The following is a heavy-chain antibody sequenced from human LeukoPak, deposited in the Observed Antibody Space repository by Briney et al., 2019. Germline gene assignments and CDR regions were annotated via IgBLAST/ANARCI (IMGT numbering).Heavy chain of an antibody. D-gene: IGHD3-10*01. V-gene: IGHV1-2*02. CDR3: ARDRALKFTMVRGVMVY. CDR2: INPNRGGT. CDR1: GYTFTGYY. Sequence: ASLKVSCKASGYTFTGYYIHWVRQAPGQGLEWMGWINPNRGGTNYAKRFQGRVTMTRDTSISTAYMELSRLRSDDTAVYYCARDRALKFTMVRGVMVYWGQGTLVTVSS. J-gene: IGHJ4*02.